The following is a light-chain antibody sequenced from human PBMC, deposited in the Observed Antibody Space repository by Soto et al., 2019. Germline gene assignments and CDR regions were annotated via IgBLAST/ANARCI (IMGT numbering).Light chain of an antibody. V-gene: IGKV3-20*01. CDR2: GAS. CDR1: QTVSRSA. CDR3: QQYGNSPFT. J-gene: IGKJ4*01. Sequence: IVLTQSPGTLSLSPGERATLSCRASQTVSRSALAWYQQKPGQDPRLLIYGASNRATGIPDRFSGSGSGTDFTLTISRLEPEDFEVYYCQQYGNSPFTFGGGTKVDI.